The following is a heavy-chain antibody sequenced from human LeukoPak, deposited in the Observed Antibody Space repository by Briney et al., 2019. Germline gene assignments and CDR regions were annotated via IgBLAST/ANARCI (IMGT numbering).Heavy chain of an antibody. CDR3: ARDPPGLTLGSPGDY. CDR1: GYTFTSYG. Sequence: ASVKVSCKASGYTFTSYGIAWVRQAPGQGLQWMGWISANNGDTSYSQKLQGRVTMTTDTSTNTAYMELRSLTSDDTAMYYCARDPPGLTLGSPGDYWGQGTLVIVSS. D-gene: IGHD3-16*01. J-gene: IGHJ4*02. CDR2: ISANNGDT. V-gene: IGHV1-18*01.